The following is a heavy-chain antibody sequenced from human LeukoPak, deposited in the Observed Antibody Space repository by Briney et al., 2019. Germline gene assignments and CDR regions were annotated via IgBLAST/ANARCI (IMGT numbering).Heavy chain of an antibody. CDR3: ARLDSSCLYRIDY. J-gene: IGHJ4*02. CDR1: RGSLTGYY. Sequence: SETLSLTRAVYRGSLTGYYWSSIREPPGTGVGWFREINHSMRTNYNTSPKRRVTLSVDTSTNQCSVRWRSGTAADTAVYYCARLDSSCLYRIDYWGQGTLVTVSS. D-gene: IGHD6-19*01. V-gene: IGHV4-34*01. CDR2: INHSMRT.